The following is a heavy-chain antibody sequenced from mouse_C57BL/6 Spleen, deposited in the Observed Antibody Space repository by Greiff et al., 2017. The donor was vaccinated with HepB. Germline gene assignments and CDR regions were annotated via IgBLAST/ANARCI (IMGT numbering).Heavy chain of an antibody. Sequence: VQLQQPGAELVMPGASVKLSCKASGYTFTSYWMHWVKQRPGQGLEWIGEIDPSDSYTNYNQKFKGKSTLTVDKSSSTAYMKLSSLTSEDSAVYYCARGRYITTAHWYFDVWGTGTTVTVSS. CDR1: GYTFTSYW. V-gene: IGHV1-69*01. J-gene: IGHJ1*03. CDR3: ARGRYITTAHWYFDV. CDR2: IDPSDSYT. D-gene: IGHD1-1*01.